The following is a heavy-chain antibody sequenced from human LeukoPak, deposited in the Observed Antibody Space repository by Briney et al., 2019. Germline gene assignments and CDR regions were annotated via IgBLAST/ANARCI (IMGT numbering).Heavy chain of an antibody. D-gene: IGHD6-13*01. CDR1: GGSTSSYY. J-gene: IGHJ3*02. CDR2: IYYSGST. CDR3: ASFSIYSSSWYPAGNDAFDI. V-gene: IGHV4-59*08. Sequence: SETLSLTCTVSGGSTSSYYWSWIRQPPGKGLEWIGYIYYSGSTNYNPSLKSRVTISVDTSKNQFSLKLSSVTAADTAVYYCASFSIYSSSWYPAGNDAFDIWGQGTMVTVSS.